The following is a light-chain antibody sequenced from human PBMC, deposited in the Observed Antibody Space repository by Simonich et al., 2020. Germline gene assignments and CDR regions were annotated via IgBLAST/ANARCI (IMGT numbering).Light chain of an antibody. CDR3: SSYTSSSSLV. CDR2: DVS. V-gene: IGLV2-14*01. CDR1: SSDVGGYNY. Sequence: QSALTQPASVSGSPGQSITISCTGTSSDVGGYNYVSWYQQHPGKAPKIMIYDVSKRPSGVSKRFSGSKSGNTASRTISGLQAEDEAVYYCSSYTSSSSLVFGGGTKLTVL. J-gene: IGLJ2*01.